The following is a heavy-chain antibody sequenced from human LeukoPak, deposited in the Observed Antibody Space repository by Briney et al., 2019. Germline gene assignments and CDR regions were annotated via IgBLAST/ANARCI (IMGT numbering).Heavy chain of an antibody. J-gene: IGHJ4*02. V-gene: IGHV3-23*01. CDR2: ISGGDPTT. CDR1: DFSFTTYA. CDR3: AKESLLRRGPLLIYYFDF. D-gene: IGHD3-10*01. Sequence: PGGSLRLSCAASDFSFTTYAMSWVRQAPGKGLEWVSSISGGDPTTYYADSVKGRFTISRHNSKNTLYLQMNSLRAEDTAIYYCAKESLLRRGPLLIYYFDFWGQGTLVTVSS.